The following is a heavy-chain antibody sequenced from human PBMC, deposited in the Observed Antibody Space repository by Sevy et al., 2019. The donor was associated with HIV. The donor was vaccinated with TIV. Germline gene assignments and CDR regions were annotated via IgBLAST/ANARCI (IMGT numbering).Heavy chain of an antibody. J-gene: IGHJ4*02. CDR1: GFTFSIYV. V-gene: IGHV3-30*04. Sequence: GGSLRLSCAASGFTFSIYVIHWVRQAPGKGLEWVAVISSDGTKEYYADSVKGRFTISRDNSKNTLYLQMNSLRAEDTAVYYCARDPGHIVVVTAIQWYFDYWGQGTLVTVSS. D-gene: IGHD2-21*02. CDR2: ISSDGTKE. CDR3: ARDPGHIVVVTAIQWYFDY.